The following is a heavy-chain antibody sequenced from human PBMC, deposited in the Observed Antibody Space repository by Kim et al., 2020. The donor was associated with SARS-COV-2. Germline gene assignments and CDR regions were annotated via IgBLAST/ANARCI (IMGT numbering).Heavy chain of an antibody. J-gene: IGHJ4*02. CDR2: GIA. CDR3: ASSAVAFDY. V-gene: IGHV1-69*02. D-gene: IGHD6-19*01. Sequence: GIANYAQKFQGRVTSTADKSTSTAYMELSSLRSEDTAVYYCASSAVAFDYWGQGTLVTVSS.